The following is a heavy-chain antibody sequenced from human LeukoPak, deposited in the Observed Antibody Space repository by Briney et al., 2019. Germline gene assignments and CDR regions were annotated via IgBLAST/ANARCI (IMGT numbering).Heavy chain of an antibody. J-gene: IGHJ4*02. V-gene: IGHV4-59*10. D-gene: IGHD3-16*02. CDR3: ARAFVGFGGVISCDY. CDR1: GGSFSGYY. Sequence: PWETLSLTCAVYGGSFSGYYWSWIRQPAGKGLEWIGRIYTSGSTNYNPPLESRVNMSVDTSKNQFSLKLSSVTAADTAVYYCARAFVGFGGVISCDYWGQGTLVTVSS. CDR2: IYTSGST.